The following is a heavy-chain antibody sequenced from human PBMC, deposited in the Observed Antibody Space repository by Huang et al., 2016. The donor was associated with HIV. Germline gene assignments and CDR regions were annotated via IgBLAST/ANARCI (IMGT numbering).Heavy chain of an antibody. CDR2: SDHTGSF. V-gene: IGHV4-30-4*08. CDR3: ASLSWHQLDFDY. Sequence: QVQLQESGPGLVKPSETLSLTCTVSGGSISRGGYYWSWIRQPPGRGLEGIGYSDHTGSFYLTPSLKSLSATSIDTSKNQFSLKLNSVTVADTAVYYCASLSWHQLDFDYWGQGILVTVSS. J-gene: IGHJ4*02. CDR1: GGSISRGGYY. D-gene: IGHD1-1*01.